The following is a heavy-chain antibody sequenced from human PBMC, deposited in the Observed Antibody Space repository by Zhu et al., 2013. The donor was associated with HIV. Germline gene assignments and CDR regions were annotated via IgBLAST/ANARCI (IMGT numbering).Heavy chain of an antibody. CDR3: ARDTIAVAPTSTWFDP. J-gene: IGHJ5*02. V-gene: IGHV1-69*08. D-gene: IGHD6-19*01. CDR2: IIPILGIA. Sequence: QVQLVQSGAEVKKPGSSVKVSCKASGGTFSSYTISWVRQAPGQGLEWMGRIIPILGIANYAQKFQGRVTITADKSTSTAYMELSSLRSEDTAVYYCARDTIAVAPTSTWFDPWGQGTLVTVSS. CDR1: GGTFSSYT.